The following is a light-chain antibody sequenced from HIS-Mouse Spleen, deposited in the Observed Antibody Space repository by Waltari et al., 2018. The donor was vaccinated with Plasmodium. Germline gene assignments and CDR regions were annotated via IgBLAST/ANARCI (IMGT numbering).Light chain of an antibody. CDR3: HSTDSSGNHRV. Sequence: SYELTQPPSVSVSPGQTARITCSGNDLQKKYAYWYQQKSGQAPVLVIYEDSKRPSGIPERFSGSSSGTMATLTISGAQVEDEADYYCHSTDSSGNHRVFGGGTKLTVL. V-gene: IGLV3-10*01. CDR2: EDS. CDR1: DLQKKY. J-gene: IGLJ3*02.